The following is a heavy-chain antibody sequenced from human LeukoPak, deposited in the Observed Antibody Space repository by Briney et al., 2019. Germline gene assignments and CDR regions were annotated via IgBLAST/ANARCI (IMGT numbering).Heavy chain of an antibody. CDR2: ISYDGSNK. J-gene: IGHJ4*02. CDR1: GFTFSSYA. V-gene: IGHV3-30*04. D-gene: IGHD1-26*01. Sequence: PGRSLRLSCAASGFTFSSYAMHWVRQAPGKGLEWVAVISYDGSNKYYADSVKGRSTISRDNSKNTLYLQMNSLRAEDTAVYYCARVSSGSYQSPDYWGQGTLVTVSS. CDR3: ARVSSGSYQSPDY.